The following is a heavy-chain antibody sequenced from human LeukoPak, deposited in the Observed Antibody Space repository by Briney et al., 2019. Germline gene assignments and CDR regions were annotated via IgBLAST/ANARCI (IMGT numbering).Heavy chain of an antibody. D-gene: IGHD3-10*01. CDR1: GYTLTELS. CDR3: AAEARITMVRGVRAHDY. J-gene: IGHJ4*02. CDR2: FDPEDGET. V-gene: IGHV1-24*01. Sequence: ASVKVSCKVSGYTLTELSMHWVRQAPGKGLEWMGGFDPEDGETIYAQKFQGRVTMTEDTSTDTVYMELSSLRSEDTAVYYCAAEARITMVRGVRAHDYWGQGTLVTVSS.